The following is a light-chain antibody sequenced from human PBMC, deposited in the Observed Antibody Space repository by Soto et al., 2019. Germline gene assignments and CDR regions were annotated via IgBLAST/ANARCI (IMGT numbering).Light chain of an antibody. CDR3: QQSYITPWT. CDR1: QSISGY. J-gene: IGKJ1*01. Sequence: DIQMTQSPSSLSASVGDRVTITCRASQSISGYLNWYQKKSGQAPRLLMYAASSLQSGVPSRFSGSGSGTDFTLTIRSLQPEDFATYYCQQSYITPWTFGQGTKVDIK. V-gene: IGKV1-39*01. CDR2: AAS.